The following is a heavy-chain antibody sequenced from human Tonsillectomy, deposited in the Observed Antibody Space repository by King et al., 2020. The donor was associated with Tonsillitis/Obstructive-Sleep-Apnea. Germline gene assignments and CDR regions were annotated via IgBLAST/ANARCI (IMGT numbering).Heavy chain of an antibody. Sequence: VQLVESGGGLVQPGGSLRLSRAASGFTVSSNYMTWVRQAPGKGLEWVSVIYSGGSTNYADSVKGRFTISRDNSKNTLYLQMNSLRAEDTAVYYCARDNEQQLALDYWGQGTLVTVSA. CDR3: ARDNEQQLALDY. D-gene: IGHD6-13*01. CDR1: GFTVSSNY. V-gene: IGHV3-66*01. CDR2: IYSGGST. J-gene: IGHJ4*02.